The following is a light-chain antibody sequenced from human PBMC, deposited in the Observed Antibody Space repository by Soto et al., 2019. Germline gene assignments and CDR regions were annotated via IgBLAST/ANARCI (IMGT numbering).Light chain of an antibody. Sequence: EMVMTQSPATLSVSPGERATLSCRASQSVSSNLAWYQQKPGQAPRLLIYGASTRATGIPARFSGSGSGTEFTLTSSSLQSEDIAVYYCQQYNNWPWTFGQRTKVEIK. CDR3: QQYNNWPWT. CDR1: QSVSSN. V-gene: IGKV3-15*01. J-gene: IGKJ1*01. CDR2: GAS.